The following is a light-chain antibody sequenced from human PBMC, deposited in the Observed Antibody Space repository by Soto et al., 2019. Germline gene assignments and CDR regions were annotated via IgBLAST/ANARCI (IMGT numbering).Light chain of an antibody. CDR1: SSDVGVFNY. CDR2: AAS. J-gene: IGLJ7*01. V-gene: IGLV2-14*01. Sequence: QSVLTQPASVSGSPGQSITISCTGTSSDVGVFNYVSWYQHHPGNAPKLIIYAASNRPPGVSNRFSGSKSGNTASLTISGLQAEDEAEYYCAAWDDSLNGAVFGGGTQLTVL. CDR3: AAWDDSLNGAV.